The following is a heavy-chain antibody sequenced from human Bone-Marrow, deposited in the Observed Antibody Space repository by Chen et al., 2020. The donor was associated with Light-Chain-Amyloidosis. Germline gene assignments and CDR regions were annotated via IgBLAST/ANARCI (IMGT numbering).Heavy chain of an antibody. CDR2: IYPDDSDA. J-gene: IGHJ4*02. D-gene: IGHD5-12*01. V-gene: IGHV5-51*01. CDR1: GYTVPNYW. Sequence: EVQLEQSGPEVKKPGESLKICCKGSGYTVPNYWIGWVRQMPGKGLEWMGVIYPDDSDARYSPSFEGQVTISADKSITTAYLQWRSLKASDTAMYYCARRRDGYNFDYWGQGTLVTVSS. CDR3: ARRRDGYNFDY.